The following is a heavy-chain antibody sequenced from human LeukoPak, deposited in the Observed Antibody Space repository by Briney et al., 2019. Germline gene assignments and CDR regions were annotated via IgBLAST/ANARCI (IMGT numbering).Heavy chain of an antibody. CDR3: ARANYDILTGHKRDYFDY. D-gene: IGHD3-9*01. CDR2: IWYDGSNK. CDR1: GFTFSSYG. V-gene: IGHV3-33*01. Sequence: GRSLRLSCAASGFTFSSYGMHWVRQAPGKGLEWVAVIWYDGSNKYYADSVKGRFTISRDNSKNTPYLQMNSLRAEDTAVYYCARANYDILTGHKRDYFDYWGQGTLVTVSS. J-gene: IGHJ4*02.